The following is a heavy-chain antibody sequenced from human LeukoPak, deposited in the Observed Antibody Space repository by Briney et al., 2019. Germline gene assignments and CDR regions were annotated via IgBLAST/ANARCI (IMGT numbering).Heavy chain of an antibody. Sequence: SQTLSLTCSVSGGSINNFYWTWIRQPAGKGLEWIGRIYATGDTNYNPSPKSRLTLSIDTSKNQFSLKLNSVTAADTALHFCAKESRVRGVSIRESHYHYYYGMDVWGRGTTVTVSS. V-gene: IGHV4-4*07. CDR1: GGSINNFY. D-gene: IGHD3-10*01. CDR2: IYATGDT. CDR3: AKESRVRGVSIRESHYHYYYGMDV. J-gene: IGHJ6*02.